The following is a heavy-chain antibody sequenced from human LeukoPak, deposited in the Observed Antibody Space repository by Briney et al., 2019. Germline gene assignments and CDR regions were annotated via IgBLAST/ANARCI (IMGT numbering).Heavy chain of an antibody. CDR2: IIPIFGTA. Sequence: SVKVSCKASGGTFSSYAISWVRQAPGQGLEWMGGIIPIFGTANYAQKFQGRVTITADESTSTAYMELSSLRSEDTAVYYCARARRSIVGPTGYFDFWGQGTLVTVSS. V-gene: IGHV1-69*01. J-gene: IGHJ4*02. CDR3: ARARRSIVGPTGYFDF. D-gene: IGHD1-26*01. CDR1: GGTFSSYA.